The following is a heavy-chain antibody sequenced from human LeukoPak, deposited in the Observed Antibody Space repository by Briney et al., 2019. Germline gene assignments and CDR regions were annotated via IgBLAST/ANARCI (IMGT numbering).Heavy chain of an antibody. CDR2: IKEDGSEK. CDR1: GFTFSSYA. J-gene: IGHJ4*02. CDR3: ARKDSSPRTFDY. Sequence: PGGSLRLSCAASGFTFSSYAMHWVRQAPGKGLEWVANIKEDGSEKNYVDSVKGRFTISRDNAKNSLYLQMNSLRAEDTAVYYCARKDSSPRTFDYWGQGALVTVSS. D-gene: IGHD3-22*01. V-gene: IGHV3-7*01.